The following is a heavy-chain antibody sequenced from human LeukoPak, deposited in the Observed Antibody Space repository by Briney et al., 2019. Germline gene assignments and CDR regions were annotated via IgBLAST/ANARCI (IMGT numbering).Heavy chain of an antibody. J-gene: IGHJ4*02. CDR3: ARDQISSYYYDSSGPLFDY. CDR2: INPNSGGT. D-gene: IGHD3-22*01. Sequence: GASVKVSCKASGYTFTGYYMHWVRQAPGQGLEWMGWINPNSGGTNYAQKFQGRVTMTRDTSISTAYMELSRLRSDDTAVYYCARDQISSYYYDSSGPLFDYWGQGTLVTVSS. CDR1: GYTFTGYY. V-gene: IGHV1-2*02.